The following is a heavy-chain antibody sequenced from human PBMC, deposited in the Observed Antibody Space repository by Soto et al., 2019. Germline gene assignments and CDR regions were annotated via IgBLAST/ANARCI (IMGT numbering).Heavy chain of an antibody. V-gene: IGHV1-8*01. CDR1: GYTFTSYD. Sequence: ASVQVSCKASGYTFTSYDINWVRQATGQGLEWMGWMNPNSGNTGYAQKFQGRVTMTRNTSISTAYMELSSLRSEDTAVYYCARDYTDYYYYYYMDVWGKGTTVTVSS. J-gene: IGHJ6*03. D-gene: IGHD4-4*01. CDR3: ARDYTDYYYYYYMDV. CDR2: MNPNSGNT.